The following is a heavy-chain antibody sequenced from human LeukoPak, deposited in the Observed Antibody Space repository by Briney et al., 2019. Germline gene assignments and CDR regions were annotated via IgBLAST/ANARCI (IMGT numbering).Heavy chain of an antibody. D-gene: IGHD3-22*01. V-gene: IGHV3-21*01. Sequence: GGSLRLSCAASGFTFSSYSLNWVRQAPGKGLEWVSSISTSSSYIYYADSVKGRFTISRDNAKNSLYLQMNSLRAEDTAVYYCAGSHGTDYYDSSGSFDYWGQGTLVTVSS. CDR3: AGSHGTDYYDSSGSFDY. J-gene: IGHJ4*02. CDR1: GFTFSSYS. CDR2: ISTSSSYI.